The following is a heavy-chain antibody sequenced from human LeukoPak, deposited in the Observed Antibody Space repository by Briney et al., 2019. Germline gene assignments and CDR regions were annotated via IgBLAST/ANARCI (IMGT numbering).Heavy chain of an antibody. D-gene: IGHD3-22*01. J-gene: IGHJ4*02. CDR2: ISAYNGNT. Sequence: ASVKVSCRASGYTFTSYGISWVRQAPGQGLEWMGWISAYNGNTNYAQKLQGRVTMTTDTSTSTAYMELRSLRSDDTAVYYCARSYPPYYYDSSGYSGGYFDYWGQGTLVTVSS. CDR3: ARSYPPYYYDSSGYSGGYFDY. V-gene: IGHV1-18*01. CDR1: GYTFTSYG.